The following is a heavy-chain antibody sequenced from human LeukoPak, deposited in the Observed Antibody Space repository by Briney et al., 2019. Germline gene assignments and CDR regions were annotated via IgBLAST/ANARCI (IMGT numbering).Heavy chain of an antibody. CDR1: GFIFSNYA. Sequence: GGSLRLSCAPSGFIFSNYAMSWVRQAPGKGLEWVSDISDIGASTNYVGSVKGRFTISRDNSKNMLYMQMNSLRAEDTALYYCARKGNSALDIWGQGTMVTVSS. CDR2: ISDIGAST. D-gene: IGHD1/OR15-1a*01. J-gene: IGHJ3*02. CDR3: ARKGNSALDI. V-gene: IGHV3-23*01.